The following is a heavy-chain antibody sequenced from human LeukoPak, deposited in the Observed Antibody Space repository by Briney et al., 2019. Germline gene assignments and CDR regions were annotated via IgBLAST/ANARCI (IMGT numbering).Heavy chain of an antibody. Sequence: PGRSLRLSCAASGFTFSRYGMHWVRQAPGKGLEWVAVISQDGSNKYYVDSVKGRFTIPRDNAKNTLYLQMNSLRAEDTAVYYCARGEVLRFLEWFPSQNQYFDYWGQGTLVTVSS. J-gene: IGHJ4*02. CDR1: GFTFSRYG. CDR3: ARGEVLRFLEWFPSQNQYFDY. CDR2: ISQDGSNK. V-gene: IGHV3-30*03. D-gene: IGHD3-3*01.